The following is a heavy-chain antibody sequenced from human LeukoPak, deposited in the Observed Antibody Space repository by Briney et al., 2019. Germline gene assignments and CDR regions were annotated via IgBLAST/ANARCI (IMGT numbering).Heavy chain of an antibody. CDR3: ARDRAHSYGRYFDP. V-gene: IGHV4-59*01. D-gene: IGHD5-18*01. Sequence: PSETLSLTCSVAGGSISTYYWNWIRQTPGKGLEWIGHISNGNTDYNPSLKSRVTISVDTSKNQFSLRLTSVTAADTGVYYCARDRAHSYGRYFDPWGHGALVTGSS. CDR2: ISNGNT. J-gene: IGHJ5*02. CDR1: GGSISTYY.